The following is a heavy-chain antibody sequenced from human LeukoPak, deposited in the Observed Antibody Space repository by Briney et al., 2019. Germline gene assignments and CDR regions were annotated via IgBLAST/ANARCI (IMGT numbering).Heavy chain of an antibody. CDR2: IYYGGRT. Sequence: GSLRLSCAASGFTFSDHYMDWVRQPPGKGLEWIGSIYYGGRTYYNPSLKSRVTMPVDTSKNQFSLKLSSVTAADTAIYYCATSVTSSSGWYYGYWGQGSLVTVSS. D-gene: IGHD6-19*01. CDR1: GFTFSDHY. CDR3: ATSVTSSSGWYYGY. V-gene: IGHV4-38-2*01. J-gene: IGHJ4*02.